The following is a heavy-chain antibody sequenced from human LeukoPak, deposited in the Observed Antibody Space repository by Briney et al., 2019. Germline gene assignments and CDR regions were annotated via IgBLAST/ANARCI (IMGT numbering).Heavy chain of an antibody. V-gene: IGHV1-2*02. Sequence: ASVKVSCKASGYTFTDYYMHWVRQAPGQGLEWMGWINPNNDDTNYAQKFQGRVTMTRDTSISTAYMELTSLTSDDTAVYYCARRGSGYGHDYWGQGTLVTVSS. CDR1: GYTFTDYY. CDR2: INPNNDDT. J-gene: IGHJ4*02. CDR3: ARRGSGYGHDY. D-gene: IGHD3-10*01.